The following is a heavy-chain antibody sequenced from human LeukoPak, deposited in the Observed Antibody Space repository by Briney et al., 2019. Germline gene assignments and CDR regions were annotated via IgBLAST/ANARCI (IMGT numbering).Heavy chain of an antibody. V-gene: IGHV3-74*01. D-gene: IGHD3-9*01. J-gene: IGHJ4*02. Sequence: GGSLRLSCAASGFTFSSYWMHWVRQAPGKGLVWVSRISSDGSTTNYADSVKGRFTISRDNAKNTLYLQMNSLRAEDTAVYYCARVKYFDYYFDYRGQGTLVTVSS. CDR1: GFTFSSYW. CDR2: ISSDGSTT. CDR3: ARVKYFDYYFDY.